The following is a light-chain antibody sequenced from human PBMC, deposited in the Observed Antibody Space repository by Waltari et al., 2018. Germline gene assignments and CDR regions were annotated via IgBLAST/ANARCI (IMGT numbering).Light chain of an antibody. CDR2: AAS. V-gene: IGKV1-5*03. Sequence: DIQMTQSPSTLSASVGDRVTITCRASQYISDWLAWYQQKPGKPPNLLIYAASILESGVPSRFGGSGSGTQFTLTISSLQAEDVAVYYCQQYYSSPPYTFGQGTKLEIK. J-gene: IGKJ2*01. CDR1: QYISDW. CDR3: QQYYSSPPYT.